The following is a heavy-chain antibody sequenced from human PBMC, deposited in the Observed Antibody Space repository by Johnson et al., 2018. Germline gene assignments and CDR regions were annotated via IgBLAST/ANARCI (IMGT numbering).Heavy chain of an antibody. D-gene: IGHD2-21*02. CDR3: ARELTDCGGDCYHYGMDV. Sequence: VQLVESGGGLVQPGRSLRLSCAASGFTFDDYAMHWVRQAPGTGLEWVSGISWNRGSIGYADSVKGRFTISRDNAKNSLYLQMNSLRAEDTAVYYCARELTDCGGDCYHYGMDVWGQGTTVTVSS. CDR1: GFTFDDYA. CDR2: ISWNRGSI. V-gene: IGHV3-9*01. J-gene: IGHJ6*02.